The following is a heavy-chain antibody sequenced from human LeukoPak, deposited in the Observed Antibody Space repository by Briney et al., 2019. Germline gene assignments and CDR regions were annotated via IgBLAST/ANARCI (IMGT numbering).Heavy chain of an antibody. CDR1: GGSISSYY. CDR3: ARGSRSGSWGSHFN. J-gene: IGHJ4*02. D-gene: IGHD3-10*01. Sequence: PSETLSLTCTVSGGSISSYYWSWIRQPPGKGLDFIGTIYYSGSTFYHPSLTSRVTISVDTSKNQFSLKLSSVTAADTAVYYCARGSRSGSWGSHFNWGQGTLVTVSS. V-gene: IGHV4-59*08. CDR2: IYYSGST.